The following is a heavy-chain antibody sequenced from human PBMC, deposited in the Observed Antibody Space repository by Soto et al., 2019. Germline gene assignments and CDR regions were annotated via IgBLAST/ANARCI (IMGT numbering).Heavy chain of an antibody. CDR1: GFTFSVYA. D-gene: IGHD3-10*02. V-gene: IGHV3-23*01. CDR3: AKALYVGFTY. Sequence: EVRLLESGGGLVQPGGSLRLSCAASGFTFSVYAMSWVRQAPGKGLEWVSGISGSGDSTHYADSVKGRFTVSRDNSKSMLYLQTISLRAEDTAISYWAKALYVGFTYWGQGTLVTVSS. CDR2: ISGSGDST. J-gene: IGHJ4*02.